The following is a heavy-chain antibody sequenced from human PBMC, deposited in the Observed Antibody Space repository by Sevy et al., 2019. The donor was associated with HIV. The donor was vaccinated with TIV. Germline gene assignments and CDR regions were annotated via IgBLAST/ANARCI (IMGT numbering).Heavy chain of an antibody. CDR2: VNSDGGDK. Sequence: GGSLRLSCEGSGYIFSNYWMHWVRQAPGKGLEWVSRVNSDGGDKAYADSVKGRFTISRDNAENTMSLQMNSLRAEDTGLYYCVAANSWEDYWGQGTQVTVSS. J-gene: IGHJ4*02. D-gene: IGHD6-13*01. V-gene: IGHV3-74*01. CDR1: GYIFSNYW. CDR3: VAANSWEDY.